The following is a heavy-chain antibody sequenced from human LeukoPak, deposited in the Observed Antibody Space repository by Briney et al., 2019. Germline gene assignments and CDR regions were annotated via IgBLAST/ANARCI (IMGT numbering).Heavy chain of an antibody. V-gene: IGHV4-59*01. Sequence: SETLSLTCTVSGGSISRYYWNWIRQPPGKGLEGIGNIYNSGITDYNPSLKSRVTISLDTSKSQIYLRLTSVTAADTAVYYCAGDKGPFWYFDLWGRGTLVTVSS. CDR3: AGDKGPFWYFDL. CDR1: GGSISRYY. J-gene: IGHJ2*01. CDR2: IYNSGIT.